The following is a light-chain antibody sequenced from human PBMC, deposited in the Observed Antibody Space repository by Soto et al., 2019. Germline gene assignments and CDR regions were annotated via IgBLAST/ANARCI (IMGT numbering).Light chain of an antibody. Sequence: EIVLTQSPGTLSLSPGERATLSCRASQSVSSSYLAWYQQKPGQAPRLLIYGASSRATGILDRFNGSGSGTDFTLTIIRLEPEDFAVYYCQQYGCSPGTFGGGTKVQIK. V-gene: IGKV3-20*01. CDR3: QQYGCSPGT. CDR1: QSVSSSY. J-gene: IGKJ4*01. CDR2: GAS.